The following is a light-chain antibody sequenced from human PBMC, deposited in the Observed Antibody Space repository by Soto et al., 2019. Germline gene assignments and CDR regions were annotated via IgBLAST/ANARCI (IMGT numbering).Light chain of an antibody. CDR3: PQYGASPPYT. CDR2: AAS. CDR1: RSFASSY. Sequence: EIVLTQSPGTLSLSPGERATLSCRASRSFASSYLAWYQHKPGQAPRLLIYAASIRATGVPDRFSGSGSGTDFTLTISRLEPEDSAVYYCPQYGASPPYTFGQGTKVEIK. V-gene: IGKV3-20*01. J-gene: IGKJ2*01.